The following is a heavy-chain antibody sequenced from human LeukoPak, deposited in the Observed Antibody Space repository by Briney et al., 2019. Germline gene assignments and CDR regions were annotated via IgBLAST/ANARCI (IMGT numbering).Heavy chain of an antibody. Sequence: PGGSLRLSCAASGFTFSSYSMNWVRQAPGKGLEWVSYISSSSSTIYYADSVKGRFTISRDNAKNSLYLQMNSLRAEDTAVYYCASPPLYSSSWYLFDYWGQGTLVTVSS. CDR1: GFTFSSYS. CDR3: ASPPLYSSSWYLFDY. D-gene: IGHD6-13*01. CDR2: ISSSSSTI. V-gene: IGHV3-48*01. J-gene: IGHJ4*02.